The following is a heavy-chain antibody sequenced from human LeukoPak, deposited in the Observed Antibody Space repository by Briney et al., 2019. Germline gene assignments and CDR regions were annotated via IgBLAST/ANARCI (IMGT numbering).Heavy chain of an antibody. D-gene: IGHD3-16*01. CDR2: ISYDGNNK. J-gene: IGHJ4*02. CDR1: GFTFSTYA. V-gene: IGHV3-30-3*01. Sequence: PGRSLRLSCAASGFTFSTYAMHWVRQAPGKGLEWVAVISYDGNNKYYADSVKGRFSISRDNSKNTLYLQMNSLRVEDTAVYYCARDSSLGGGWGQGTLVTVSS. CDR3: ARDSSLGGG.